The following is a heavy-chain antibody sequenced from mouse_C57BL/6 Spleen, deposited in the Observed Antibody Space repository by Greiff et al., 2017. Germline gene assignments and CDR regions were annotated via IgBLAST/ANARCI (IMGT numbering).Heavy chain of an antibody. D-gene: IGHD2-3*01. V-gene: IGHV14-2*01. CDR1: GFNIKDYY. CDR2: IDPEDGET. Sequence: VQLQQSGAELVKPGASVKLSCTASGFNIKDYYMHWVKQRTEQGLEWIGRIDPEDGETKYAPNFQGKATITADTSSNTAYLQLSSLTSEDTAVYYCASDGYYGYFDVWGTGTTVTVSS. CDR3: ASDGYYGYFDV. J-gene: IGHJ1*03.